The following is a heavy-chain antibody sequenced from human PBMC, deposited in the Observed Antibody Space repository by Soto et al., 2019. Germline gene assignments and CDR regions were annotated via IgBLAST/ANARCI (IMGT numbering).Heavy chain of an antibody. CDR3: AKSSRVSSSWLYYYYYYGMDV. CDR1: GFTFSSYA. J-gene: IGHJ6*02. V-gene: IGHV3-23*01. CDR2: ISGSGGST. Sequence: TGGSLRLSCAASGFTFSSYAMSWVRQAPGKGLEWVSAISGSGGSTYYADSVKGRFTISRDNSKNTLYLQMNSLRAEDTAVYYCAKSSRVSSSWLYYYYYYGMDVWGQGTTVTVSS. D-gene: IGHD6-13*01.